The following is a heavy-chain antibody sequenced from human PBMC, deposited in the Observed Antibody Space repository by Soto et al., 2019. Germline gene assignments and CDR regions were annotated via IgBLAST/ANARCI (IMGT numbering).Heavy chain of an antibody. Sequence: SVKVSCKASGFTFTSSAVQWVRQARGQRLEWIGWIVVGSGNTNYAQKFQERVTITRDMSTSTAYMELNSLRSEDTAVYYCARELAAGDAFDIWGQGTMVTVSS. V-gene: IGHV1-58*01. D-gene: IGHD6-13*01. J-gene: IGHJ3*02. CDR2: IVVGSGNT. CDR1: GFTFTSSA. CDR3: ARELAAGDAFDI.